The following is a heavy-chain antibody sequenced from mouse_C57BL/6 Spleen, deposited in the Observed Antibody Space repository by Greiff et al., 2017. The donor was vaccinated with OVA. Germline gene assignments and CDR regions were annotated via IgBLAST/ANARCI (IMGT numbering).Heavy chain of an antibody. D-gene: IGHD1-1*01. J-gene: IGHJ1*03. Sequence: QVQLQQPGAELVKPGASVKLSCKASGYTFTSYWMQWVKQRPGQGLEWIGEIDPSDSYTNYNQKFKGKATLTVDTSSSTAYMQLSSLTSEDSAVYYCARSKYGSSYRWYFDVWGTGTTVTVSS. CDR3: ARSKYGSSYRWYFDV. CDR1: GYTFTSYW. V-gene: IGHV1-50*01. CDR2: IDPSDSYT.